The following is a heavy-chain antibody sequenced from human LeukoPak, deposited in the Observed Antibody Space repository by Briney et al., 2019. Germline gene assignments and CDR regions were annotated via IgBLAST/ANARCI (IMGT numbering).Heavy chain of an antibody. CDR1: GYTFTSYA. CDR3: ARAFQSLGGLSLPDY. V-gene: IGHV7-4-1*02. Sequence: ASVKVSCKASGYTFTSYAMNWVRQAPGQGLEWMGWINTNTGTPTYAQGFTGRFVFSLDTSVSTTYLQISSLKAEDTAVYFCARAFQSLGGLSLPDYWGQGTLVTVSS. J-gene: IGHJ4*02. CDR2: INTNTGTP. D-gene: IGHD3-16*02.